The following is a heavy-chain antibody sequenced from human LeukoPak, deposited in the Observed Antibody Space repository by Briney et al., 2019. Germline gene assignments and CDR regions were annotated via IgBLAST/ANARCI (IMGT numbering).Heavy chain of an antibody. J-gene: IGHJ5*02. CDR2: LAYIGIS. CDR3: ARLPEGGYATSLGWLGP. Sequence: SETLSLTCTVSGASISRSYWIWLRQTPGKGLEWMGYLAYIGISTYNPSLKSRVTISRDESKDQFSLHLTHVTAADTAVYYCARLPEGGYATSLGWLGPWGQGTRVTVSS. D-gene: IGHD5-24*01. CDR1: GASISRSY. V-gene: IGHV4-59*08.